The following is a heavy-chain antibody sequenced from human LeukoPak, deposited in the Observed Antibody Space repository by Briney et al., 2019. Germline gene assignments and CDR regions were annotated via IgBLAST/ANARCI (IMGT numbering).Heavy chain of an antibody. V-gene: IGHV4-39*01. CDR2: IYYSGST. Sequence: SETLSLTCTVSGGSISRSSYYWGWIRQPPGKGLEGSGSIYYSGSTYYNPSLKSRVTISVDTSKNQFSLKLSSVTAADTAVYYCARPVQCTGGVCRDYWGQGTLVTVSS. J-gene: IGHJ4*02. CDR1: GGSISRSSYY. D-gene: IGHD2-8*02. CDR3: ARPVQCTGGVCRDY.